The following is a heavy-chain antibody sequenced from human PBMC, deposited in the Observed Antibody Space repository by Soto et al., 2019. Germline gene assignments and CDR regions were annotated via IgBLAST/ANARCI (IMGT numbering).Heavy chain of an antibody. CDR2: ISWNSGSI. J-gene: IGHJ3*02. CDR3: ASSLIGSGSYYADAFDI. CDR1: GFTFDDYA. V-gene: IGHV3-9*01. Sequence: GGSLRLSCAASGFTFDDYAMHWVRQAPGKGLKWVSGISWNSGSIGYADSVKGRFTISRDNAKNSLYLQMNSLRAEDTALYYCASSLIGSGSYYADAFDIWGQGTMVT. D-gene: IGHD1-26*01.